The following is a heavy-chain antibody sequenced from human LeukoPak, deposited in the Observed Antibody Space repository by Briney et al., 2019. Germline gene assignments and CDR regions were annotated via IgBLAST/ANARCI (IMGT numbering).Heavy chain of an antibody. J-gene: IGHJ4*02. CDR3: AKDQGLIDPFDY. V-gene: IGHV3-23*01. Sequence: GGSLGLSCAASGFTFSYYGMSWVRQAPGKGLEWVSGVTGSGGRTYYADSVKGRFTISRDNSKNTLFLQMNSLRAEDTAVYYCAKDQGLIDPFDYWGQGTLVTVSS. CDR2: VTGSGGRT. D-gene: IGHD6-19*01. CDR1: GFTFSYYG.